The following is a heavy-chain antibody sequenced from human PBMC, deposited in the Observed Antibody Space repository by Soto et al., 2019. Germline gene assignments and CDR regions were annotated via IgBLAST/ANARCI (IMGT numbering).Heavy chain of an antibody. Sequence: SGGSLRLSCAASGFTFSSYAMHWVRQAPGKGLEWVAVISYDGSNKYYADSVKGRFTISRDNSKNTLYLQMNSLRAEDTAVYYCARDGYSSSWRFDYWGQGTLVTVSS. V-gene: IGHV3-30-3*01. CDR2: ISYDGSNK. D-gene: IGHD6-13*01. J-gene: IGHJ4*02. CDR3: ARDGYSSSWRFDY. CDR1: GFTFSSYA.